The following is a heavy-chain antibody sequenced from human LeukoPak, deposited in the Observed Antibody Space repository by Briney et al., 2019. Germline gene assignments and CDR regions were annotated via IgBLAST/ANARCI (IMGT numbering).Heavy chain of an antibody. CDR1: GFTFDDYA. CDR3: ARRAGAYSHPYDY. V-gene: IGHV3-9*01. D-gene: IGHD4/OR15-4a*01. J-gene: IGHJ4*02. Sequence: PGGSLRLSCAASGFTFDDYAMHWVRQAPGRGLEWVSGLSWNGGNIAYADSVKGRFTISRDNSKNTLYLQMNSLRAEDTAVYYCARRAGAYSHPYDYWGQGTLVTVSS. CDR2: LSWNGGNI.